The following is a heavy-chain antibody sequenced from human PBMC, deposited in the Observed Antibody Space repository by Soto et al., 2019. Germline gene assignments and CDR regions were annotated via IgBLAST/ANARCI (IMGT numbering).Heavy chain of an antibody. V-gene: IGHV6-1*01. Sequence: KQSQTLSLTCAISGDSVSSNSAAWNWIRQSPSRGLEWLGRTYYRSKWYNDYAVSVKSRITINPDTSKNQFSLQLNSVTPEDTAVYYCARDWAQTNLRCHTGNCYYMDVWGKGTTVTVSS. CDR2: TYYRSKWYN. CDR3: ARDWAQTNLRCHTGNCYYMDV. CDR1: GDSVSSNSAA. J-gene: IGHJ6*03. D-gene: IGHD4-17*01.